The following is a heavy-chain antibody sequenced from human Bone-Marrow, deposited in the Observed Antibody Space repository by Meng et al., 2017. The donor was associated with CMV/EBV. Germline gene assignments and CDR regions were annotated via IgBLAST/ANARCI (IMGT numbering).Heavy chain of an antibody. J-gene: IGHJ5*02. D-gene: IGHD3-3*01. Sequence: SVKVSCKASGGTFSSYTISWVRQAPGQGLEWMGRIIPILGIANYAQKFQGRVTITADKSTSTAYMELSSLRSEDTAVYYCARGGAVLRFLEWFRWFDPWGQGTLVTVPS. V-gene: IGHV1-69*02. CDR1: GGTFSSYT. CDR2: IIPILGIA. CDR3: ARGGAVLRFLEWFRWFDP.